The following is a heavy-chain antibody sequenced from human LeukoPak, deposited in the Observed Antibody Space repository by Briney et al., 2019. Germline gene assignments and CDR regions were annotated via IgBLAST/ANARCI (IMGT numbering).Heavy chain of an antibody. D-gene: IGHD2-2*01. J-gene: IGHJ6*03. CDR3: ARAHCSSTICYGPYYYYYYYMDV. V-gene: IGHV3-66*01. Sequence: GGSLRLSCAASGFAVSSNYMSWVRQVPGKGLEWVLFIYSGGSTYYADSVKGRFIISRDNSKNTVYLQMNSLRAEDTAVYYCARAHCSSTICYGPYYYYYYYMDVWGKGTTVTISS. CDR1: GFAVSSNY. CDR2: IYSGGST.